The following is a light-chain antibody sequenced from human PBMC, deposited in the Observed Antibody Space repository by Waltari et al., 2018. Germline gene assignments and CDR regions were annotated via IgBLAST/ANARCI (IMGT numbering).Light chain of an antibody. CDR3: ATWDDRLDGVG. Sequence: QSVLTQPPSASGAPGQRVTISCSGSRSNIGTNTVNWYQQFPGTAPKLLLSPNNLRPSGVPDRGSGSKSGTSASLAISGLQSEDEADYYCATWDDRLDGVGFGGGTKLTV. V-gene: IGLV1-44*01. CDR1: RSNIGTNT. CDR2: PNN. J-gene: IGLJ3*02.